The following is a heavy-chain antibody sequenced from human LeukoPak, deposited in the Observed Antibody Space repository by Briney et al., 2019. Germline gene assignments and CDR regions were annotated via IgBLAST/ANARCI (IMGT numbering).Heavy chain of an antibody. CDR3: AKDSYSSGWYLIDY. V-gene: IGHV3-23*01. CDR2: ISGSGGST. Sequence: GGSLRLSCAASGFTFSSYAMSWVRQAPGKGLEWVSAISGSGGSTYYADSMKGRFTISRDNSKNTLYLQMNSLRAEDTAVYYCAKDSYSSGWYLIDYWGQGTLVTVSS. J-gene: IGHJ4*02. CDR1: GFTFSSYA. D-gene: IGHD6-19*01.